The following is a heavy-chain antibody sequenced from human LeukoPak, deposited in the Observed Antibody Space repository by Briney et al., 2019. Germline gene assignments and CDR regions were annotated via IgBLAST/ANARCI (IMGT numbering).Heavy chain of an antibody. CDR2: ISAYNGNT. CDR3: ARAGGKRWLQFIFPVGYFDY. J-gene: IGHJ4*02. D-gene: IGHD5-24*01. V-gene: IGHV1-18*01. Sequence: ASVKVSCKASGYTFTSYGISWVRQAPGQGLEWMGWISAYNGNTNYAQKLQGRVTMTTDTSTSTAYMELRSLRSDDTAVYYCARAGGKRWLQFIFPVGYFDYWGQGTLVTVSS. CDR1: GYTFTSYG.